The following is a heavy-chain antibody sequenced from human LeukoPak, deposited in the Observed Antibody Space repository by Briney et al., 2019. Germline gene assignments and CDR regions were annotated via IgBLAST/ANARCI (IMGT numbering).Heavy chain of an antibody. CDR1: GYTFSTFY. D-gene: IGHD3-22*01. V-gene: IGHV1-2*02. J-gene: IGHJ4*02. CDR2: INPNSGGT. CDR3: ARVKGYYYDSSGYYPGYYFDY. Sequence: ASVKVSCKASGYTFSTFYINWVRQAPGQGLEWMGWINPNSGGTNYAQKLQGRVTMTRDTSISTAYMELSRLRSDDTAVYYCARVKGYYYDSSGYYPGYYFDYWGQGTLVTVSS.